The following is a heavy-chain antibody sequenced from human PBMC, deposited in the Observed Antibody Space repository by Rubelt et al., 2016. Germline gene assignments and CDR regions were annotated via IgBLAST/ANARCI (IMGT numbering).Heavy chain of an antibody. CDR3: ARGFGKAYSISWSS. CDR1: GFAFSIYA. Sequence: GGGLGQPGGSLRLSCTASGFAFSIYAMNWVRQAPGKGLEWVSAISSSGVSTYYIDSVRGRFTISRDNSKNTLYLQMSSLRAEDTAVYYCARGFGKAYSISWSSWGQGTLVTVSS. CDR2: ISSSGVST. D-gene: IGHD6-13*01. V-gene: IGHV3-23*01. J-gene: IGHJ4*02.